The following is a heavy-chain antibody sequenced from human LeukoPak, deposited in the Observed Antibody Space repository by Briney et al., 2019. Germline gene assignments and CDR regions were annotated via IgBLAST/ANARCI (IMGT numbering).Heavy chain of an antibody. CDR3: VRALYYDFWSGYEKTFDY. D-gene: IGHD3-3*01. Sequence: PSETLSLTCTVSGGSISSGGYYWSWIRQHPGKGLEWIGYIYYSGSTYYNPSLKSRVTISVDTSKNQFSLKLSSVTAADTAVYYCVRALYYDFWSGYEKTFDYWGQGTLVTVSS. CDR2: IYYSGST. J-gene: IGHJ4*02. V-gene: IGHV4-31*03. CDR1: GGSISSGGYY.